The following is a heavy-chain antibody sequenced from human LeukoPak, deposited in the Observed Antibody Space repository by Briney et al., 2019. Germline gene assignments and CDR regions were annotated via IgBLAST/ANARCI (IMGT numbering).Heavy chain of an antibody. J-gene: IGHJ4*02. CDR3: ARDQIWLIDY. D-gene: IGHD6-19*01. CDR1: GGSITSYY. Sequence: SETLSLTCTVSGGSITSYYWNWIRQPAGERLEWIGRISTSGNTNYNPSLTSRVTMSVDTSKNQLSLRLSSVTAADTAVYYCARDQIWLIDYWGQGTLVTVSS. CDR2: ISTSGNT. V-gene: IGHV4-4*07.